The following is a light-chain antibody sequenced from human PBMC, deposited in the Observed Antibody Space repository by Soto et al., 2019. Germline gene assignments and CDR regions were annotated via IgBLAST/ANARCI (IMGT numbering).Light chain of an antibody. CDR3: QHYNNWPRT. J-gene: IGKJ1*01. V-gene: IGKV3-15*01. CDR2: GAS. Sequence: EIVMTQSPATLSVSPGERATLSCRASQSVSSNLAWYQQKPGQAPRLLIYGASTRATGIPARFRGSGSGTDFTLTTSSLQSEDFAVSYCQHYNNWPRTFGQGTKVEIK. CDR1: QSVSSN.